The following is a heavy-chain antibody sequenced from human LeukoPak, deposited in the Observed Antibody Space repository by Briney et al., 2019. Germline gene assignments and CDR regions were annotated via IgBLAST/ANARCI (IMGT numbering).Heavy chain of an antibody. J-gene: IGHJ6*02. CDR2: ISAYNGNT. V-gene: IGHV1-18*01. Sequence: ASVKVSCKASGYTFTSYGISWVRQAPGQGLEWMGWISAYNGNTNYAQKLQGRVTMTTDTSTSTAYMELRSLRSDDTAVYYCARAHLEAYYDILTGYYKSDGMGVWGQGTTVTVSS. CDR1: GYTFTSYG. D-gene: IGHD3-9*01. CDR3: ARAHLEAYYDILTGYYKSDGMGV.